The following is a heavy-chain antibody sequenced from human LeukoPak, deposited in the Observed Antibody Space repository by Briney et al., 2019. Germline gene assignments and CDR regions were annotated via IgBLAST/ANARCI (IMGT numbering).Heavy chain of an antibody. CDR3: ASIVVAGGYFQH. Sequence: SETLSLTCAVSGGSIGSGGYSWSWIRQPPGKGLEWIGYIYHSGSTYYNPSLKSRVTISVDRSKNQFSLKLSSVTAADTAVYYCASIVVAGGYFQHWGQGTLVTVSS. D-gene: IGHD2-21*01. CDR1: GGSIGSGGYS. J-gene: IGHJ1*01. V-gene: IGHV4-30-2*01. CDR2: IYHSGST.